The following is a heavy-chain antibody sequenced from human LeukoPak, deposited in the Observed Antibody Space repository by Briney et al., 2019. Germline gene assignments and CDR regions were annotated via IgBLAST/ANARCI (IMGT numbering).Heavy chain of an antibody. CDR3: AKAPGAYYYEHSGFASAFNI. Sequence: PGGSLRLSCAAAGFNFSSHGMHWVRQAPGKGLEWVAFIRFDGSNTYYAGSVKGRFTISRDNSKNTLYMHLNSLRTEDTAMYYCAKAPGAYYYEHSGFASAFNIWGQGTMVTVSS. CDR2: IRFDGSNT. J-gene: IGHJ3*02. D-gene: IGHD3-22*01. V-gene: IGHV3-30*02. CDR1: GFNFSSHG.